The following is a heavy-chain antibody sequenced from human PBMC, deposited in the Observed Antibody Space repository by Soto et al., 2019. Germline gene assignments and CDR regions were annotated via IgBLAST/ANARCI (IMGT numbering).Heavy chain of an antibody. CDR2: IYYSGST. CDR3: ARKATVTTCFDY. CDR1: GGSISSYY. V-gene: IGHV4-59*12. Sequence: SETLSLTCSVSGGSISSYYWSWIRQPPGKGLEWIGYIYYSGSTNYNPSLKSRVTISVDTSKNQFSLKLSSVTAADTAVYYCARKATVTTCFDYWGQGTLVTVSS. D-gene: IGHD4-17*01. J-gene: IGHJ4*02.